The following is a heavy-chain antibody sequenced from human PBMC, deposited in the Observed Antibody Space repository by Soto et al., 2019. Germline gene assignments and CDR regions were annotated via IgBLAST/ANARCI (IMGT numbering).Heavy chain of an antibody. J-gene: IGHJ5*02. CDR3: ARVIAAAGTLGQWFDP. Sequence: QVQLQQWGAGLLKPSETLSLTCAVYGGSFSGYYWSWIRQPPGKGLEWIGESNHSGSTNYNPSLKSRVTISVDTSKNQSSLMLISVTAADTAVYYCARVIAAAGTLGQWFDPWGQGTLVTVSS. V-gene: IGHV4-34*01. CDR2: SNHSGST. D-gene: IGHD6-13*01. CDR1: GGSFSGYY.